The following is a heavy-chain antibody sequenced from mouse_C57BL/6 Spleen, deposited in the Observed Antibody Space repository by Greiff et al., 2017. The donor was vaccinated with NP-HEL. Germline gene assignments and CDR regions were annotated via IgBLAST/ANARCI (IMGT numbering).Heavy chain of an antibody. CDR3: ARNHGSSYRDFDV. J-gene: IGHJ1*03. D-gene: IGHD1-1*01. Sequence: QVHVKQPGAELVMPGASVKLSCKASGYTFTSYWMHWVKQRPGQGLEWIGEIDPSDSYTNYNQKFKGKSTLTVDKSSSTAYMQLSSLTSEDSAVYYCARNHGSSYRDFDVWGTGTTVTVSS. CDR2: IDPSDSYT. CDR1: GYTFTSYW. V-gene: IGHV1-69*01.